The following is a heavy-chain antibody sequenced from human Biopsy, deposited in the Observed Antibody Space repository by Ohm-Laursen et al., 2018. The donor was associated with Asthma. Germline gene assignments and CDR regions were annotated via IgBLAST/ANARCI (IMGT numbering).Heavy chain of an antibody. CDR2: ISHDGQTQ. V-gene: IGHV3-30*18. J-gene: IGHJ4*01. CDR3: AKRRGYSDFNDFDY. Sequence: SLRLSCSASGFTFSRYAIHWVRQAPGKGLEWVAVISHDGQTQHYAESVKGRFALSRNNSQNTLYLQMISLRTDDTAVYYCAKRRGYSDFNDFDYWGHGTLVTVSS. CDR1: GFTFSRYA. D-gene: IGHD4-11*01.